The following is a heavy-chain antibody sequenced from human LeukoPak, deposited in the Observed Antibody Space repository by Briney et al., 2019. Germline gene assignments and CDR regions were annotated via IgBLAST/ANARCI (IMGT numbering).Heavy chain of an antibody. CDR1: GFTFSTYS. J-gene: IGHJ4*02. CDR2: IRYDGSNK. D-gene: IGHD2-15*01. V-gene: IGHV3-30*02. Sequence: GGSLRLSCAASGFTFSTYSMNWVRQAPGKGLEWVAFIRYDGSNKYYADSVKGRFTISRDNSKNTLYLQMNSLRADDTAEYYCVKEEVITYIVVVEPASLSLVHWGQGTPVTVSS. CDR3: VKEEVITYIVVVEPASLSLVH.